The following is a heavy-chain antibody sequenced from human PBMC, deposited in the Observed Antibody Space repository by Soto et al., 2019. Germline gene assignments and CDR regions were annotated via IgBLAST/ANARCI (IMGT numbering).Heavy chain of an antibody. V-gene: IGHV3-23*01. Sequence: EVQLLESGGGLVQPGGSLRLSCAASGFTFSSYAMSWVRQAPGKGLEWVSAISGSGGSTYYADSVKGRFTISRDNSKNTLYLQMNSLRAEDTAVYYCAKGSSSGWFDFADYYYYYGMDVWGQGTTVTVSS. CDR1: GFTFSSYA. J-gene: IGHJ6*02. D-gene: IGHD6-19*01. CDR2: ISGSGGST. CDR3: AKGSSSGWFDFADYYYYYGMDV.